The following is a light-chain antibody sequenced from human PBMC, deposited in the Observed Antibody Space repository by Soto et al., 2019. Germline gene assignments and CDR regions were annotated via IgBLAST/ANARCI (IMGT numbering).Light chain of an antibody. J-gene: IGKJ1*01. CDR2: GAS. CDR1: QSVTSSD. CDR3: HHYGTSPPT. Sequence: EVVLTQSPGTLSLSPGERATLACRASQSVTSSDLAWYQQKPGQAPRLLISGASSRATGIPDRFSGSGSGTDFTLTISRLEPEDFAVFYCHHYGTSPPTFGRGTKVDIK. V-gene: IGKV3-20*01.